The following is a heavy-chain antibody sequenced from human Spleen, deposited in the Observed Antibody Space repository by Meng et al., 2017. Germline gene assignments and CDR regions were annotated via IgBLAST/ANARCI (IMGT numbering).Heavy chain of an antibody. CDR3: ARSDWFDP. J-gene: IGHJ5*02. CDR1: GFTFSDHY. CDR2: SRNKANSYTT. Sequence: VQLVESGGDLVQPGGSLRLSCAASGFTFSDHYMDWVRQAPGKGLEWVGRSRNKANSYTTEYAASVKGRFTISRDNAKNTLYLQMNSLRAEDTAVYYCARSDWFDPWGQGTLVTVSS. V-gene: IGHV3-72*01.